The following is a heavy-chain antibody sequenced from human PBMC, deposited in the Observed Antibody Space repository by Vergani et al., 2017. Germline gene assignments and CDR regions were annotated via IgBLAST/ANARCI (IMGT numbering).Heavy chain of an antibody. Sequence: EVQLLESGGGLVQRGGSLRLSCAASGFTFSSYAMSWVRQAPGKGLEWVSAISGSGGSTYYADSVKGRFTISRDNSKNTLYLQMNSLRAEDTAVYYCAKDSTTGTTAYYYGMDVWGQGTTVTVSS. J-gene: IGHJ6*02. V-gene: IGHV3-23*01. CDR1: GFTFSSYA. CDR3: AKDSTTGTTAYYYGMDV. D-gene: IGHD1-1*01. CDR2: ISGSGGST.